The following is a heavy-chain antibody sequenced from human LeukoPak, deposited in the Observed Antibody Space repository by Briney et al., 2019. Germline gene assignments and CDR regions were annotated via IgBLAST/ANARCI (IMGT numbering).Heavy chain of an antibody. CDR3: ARMDYYDSSGYPPDAFDI. V-gene: IGHV4-39*07. J-gene: IGHJ3*02. D-gene: IGHD3-22*01. CDR1: GGSISSSSYY. CDR2: IYYSGST. Sequence: SETLSLTYTVSGGSISSSSYYWGWIRQPPGKGLEWIGSIYYSGSTYYNPSLKSRVTISVDTSKNQFSLKLSSVTAADTAVYYCARMDYYDSSGYPPDAFDIWGQGTMVTVSS.